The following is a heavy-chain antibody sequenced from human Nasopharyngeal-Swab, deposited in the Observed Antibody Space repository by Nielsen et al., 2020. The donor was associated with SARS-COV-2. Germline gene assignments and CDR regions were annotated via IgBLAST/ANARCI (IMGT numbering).Heavy chain of an antibody. CDR1: GFTVSSNY. J-gene: IGHJ6*02. V-gene: IGHV3-53*01. Sequence: GGSPRLSCAASGFTVSSNYMSWVRQAPGKGLEWVSVIYSGGSTYYADSVKGRFTISRDNSKNTLYLQMNSLRAEDTAVYYCARVPCSSTSCYVGGYGMDVWGQGTTVTVSS. D-gene: IGHD2-2*01. CDR3: ARVPCSSTSCYVGGYGMDV. CDR2: IYSGGST.